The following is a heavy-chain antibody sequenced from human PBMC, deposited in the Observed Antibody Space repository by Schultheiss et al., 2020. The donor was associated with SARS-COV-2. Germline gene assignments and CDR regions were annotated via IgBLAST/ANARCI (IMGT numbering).Heavy chain of an antibody. J-gene: IGHJ4*02. CDR2: ISSSSSYT. CDR1: GFTFSDYY. V-gene: IGHV3-11*05. CDR3: AKEGAVAGTYLDY. Sequence: GGSLRLSCAASGFTFSDYYMSWIRQAPGKGLEWVSYISSSSSYTNYADSVKGRFTISRDNSKNSLYLQMNSLRTEDTALYYCAKEGAVAGTYLDYWGQGTLVTVSS. D-gene: IGHD6-19*01.